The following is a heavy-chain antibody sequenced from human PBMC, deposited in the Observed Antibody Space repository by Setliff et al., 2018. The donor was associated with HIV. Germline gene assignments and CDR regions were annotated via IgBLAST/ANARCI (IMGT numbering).Heavy chain of an antibody. CDR3: VTGEGLRF. D-gene: IGHD2-15*01. J-gene: IGHJ4*02. Sequence: GSLRLSCEASGFTFSNYAMSWVRQAPGKGLEWVSGISGTGRTTYYADSVKGRFTISRDNSKNTLYLQMDSLRVEDTAVYYCVTGEGLRFWGQGTLVTVSS. V-gene: IGHV3-23*01. CDR1: GFTFSNYA. CDR2: ISGTGRTT.